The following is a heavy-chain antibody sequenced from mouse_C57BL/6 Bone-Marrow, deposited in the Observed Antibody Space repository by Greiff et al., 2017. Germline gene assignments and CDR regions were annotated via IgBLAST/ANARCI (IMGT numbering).Heavy chain of an antibody. Sequence: EVKLQESGAELVKPGASVKLSCTASGFNIKDYYMHWVKQRTEQGLEWIGRIDPEDGETKYAPKFQGKATITADTTSNTAYLQLSSLTSEDTAVYYCARRITTVVAHWYFDVWGTGTTVTVSS. CDR1: GFNIKDYY. V-gene: IGHV14-2*01. D-gene: IGHD1-1*01. CDR3: ARRITTVVAHWYFDV. J-gene: IGHJ1*03. CDR2: IDPEDGET.